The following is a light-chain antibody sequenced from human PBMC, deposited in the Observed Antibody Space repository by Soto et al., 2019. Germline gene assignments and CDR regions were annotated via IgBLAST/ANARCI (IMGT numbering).Light chain of an antibody. CDR1: QSVNGL. J-gene: IGKJ4*01. CDR2: DAS. V-gene: IGKV3-11*01. Sequence: EIMLKQSPATLSLSPGERATLSCRASQSVNGLLGWYQQKPGQAPRLLISDASKRATGIPARFSGSGFETDFTLTISSLEPEDFAVYYCQQRISWPLPFGGGTKVEIK. CDR3: QQRISWPLP.